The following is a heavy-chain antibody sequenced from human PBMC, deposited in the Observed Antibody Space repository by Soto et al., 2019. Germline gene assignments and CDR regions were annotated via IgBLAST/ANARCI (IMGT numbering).Heavy chain of an antibody. J-gene: IGHJ5*02. CDR1: GYTFTSYG. Sequence: QVQLVQSGAEVKKPGASVKVSCKSSGYTFTSYGISWVRQAPGQGLEWMGWISGYNGNTNYAQKLQGRVTMTTDTSTSTAYMELRSLRSDDTAVYYWARDEGYKWNDGGWFDPWGQGTLFTVSS. CDR2: ISGYNGNT. D-gene: IGHD1-1*01. CDR3: ARDEGYKWNDGGWFDP. V-gene: IGHV1-18*01.